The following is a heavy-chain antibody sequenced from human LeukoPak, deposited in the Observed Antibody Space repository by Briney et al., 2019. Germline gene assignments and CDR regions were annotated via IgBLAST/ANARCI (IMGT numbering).Heavy chain of an antibody. CDR2: IYYSGST. J-gene: IGHJ4*02. CDR3: ARGRGVLLFDY. CDR1: GGSISSGSYY. Sequence: PSETLSLTCTVSGGSISSGSYYWSWIRQPPGKGLEWIGSIYYSGSTYYNPSLKSRVTISVDTSKNQFSLKLSSVTAADTAVYYCARGRGVLLFDYWGQGTLVTVSS. V-gene: IGHV4-39*01. D-gene: IGHD3-10*01.